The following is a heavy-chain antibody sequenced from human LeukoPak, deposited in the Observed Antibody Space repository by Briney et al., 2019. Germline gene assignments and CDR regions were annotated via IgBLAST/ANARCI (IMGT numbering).Heavy chain of an antibody. J-gene: IGHJ4*02. D-gene: IGHD3-22*01. CDR2: IYYSGST. V-gene: IGHV4-31*03. CDR1: VGSITSGGSY. Sequence: KTSETLSLTCTVSVGSITSGGSYWSWIRQRPGKGLEWIGYIYYSGSTYYNPSLKSRVTISVDTSKNQFSLKLSSVTAADTAVYYCARAVEGVGSEYYYDSSTYYPPFFDHWGQGTLVTVSS. CDR3: ARAVEGVGSEYYYDSSTYYPPFFDH.